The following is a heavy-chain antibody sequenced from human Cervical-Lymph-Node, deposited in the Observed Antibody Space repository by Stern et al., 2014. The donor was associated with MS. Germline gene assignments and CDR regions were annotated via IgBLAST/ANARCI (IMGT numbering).Heavy chain of an antibody. Sequence: ESGPTLEKPTQTLTLTCTFSGFSLSTSGVGVGWIRQPPGKALEWLALIYLDDDKRYSPSLKSRLTITKDTSKNQVVLTMTNMDPVDTATYYCAHTIVGATAPNWFDPWGQGTLVTVSS. D-gene: IGHD1-26*01. V-gene: IGHV2-5*02. CDR3: AHTIVGATAPNWFDP. CDR1: GFSLSTSGVG. CDR2: IYLDDDK. J-gene: IGHJ5*02.